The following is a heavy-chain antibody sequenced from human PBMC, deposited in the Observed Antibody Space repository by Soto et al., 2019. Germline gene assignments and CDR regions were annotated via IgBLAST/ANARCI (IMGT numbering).Heavy chain of an antibody. CDR2: IYYSGST. Sequence: SETLSLTCTVSGGSISSGGYYWSWIRQHPGKGLEWIGYIYYSGSTYYNPSLKSRVTISVDTSKNQFSLKLSSVTAADTAVYYCARHKSTLTMVRGVYFDLWGRGTLVTVSS. CDR1: GGSISSGGYY. D-gene: IGHD3-10*01. V-gene: IGHV4-31*03. CDR3: ARHKSTLTMVRGVYFDL. J-gene: IGHJ2*01.